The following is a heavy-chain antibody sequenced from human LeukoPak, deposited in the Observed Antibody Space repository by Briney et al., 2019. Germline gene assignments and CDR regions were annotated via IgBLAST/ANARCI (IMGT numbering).Heavy chain of an antibody. J-gene: IGHJ4*02. Sequence: SETLSLTCTVSGDSISGYYWSWIRQPPGKGLEWIGYVYHTGHTHYSPSLKSRATVSLDTSRNQVSLILSSVTAADTAVYYCARHRFGHLFDYWGQGTLVFVSS. D-gene: IGHD3-16*01. CDR3: ARHRFGHLFDY. V-gene: IGHV4-59*01. CDR2: VYHTGHT. CDR1: GDSISGYY.